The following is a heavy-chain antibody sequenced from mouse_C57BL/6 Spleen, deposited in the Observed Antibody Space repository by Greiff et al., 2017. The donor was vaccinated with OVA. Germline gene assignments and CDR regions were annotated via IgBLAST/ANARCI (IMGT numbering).Heavy chain of an antibody. CDR3: ARSLTGYYYGSISWFAY. CDR1: GYTFTDYY. J-gene: IGHJ3*01. D-gene: IGHD1-1*01. CDR2: IGPGSGST. V-gene: IGHV1-77*01. Sequence: QVHVKQSGAELVKPGASVKISCKASGYTFTDYYINWVKQRPGQGLEWIGKIGPGSGSTYYNEKFKGKATLTADKSSSTAYMQLSSLTSEDSAVYFCARSLTGYYYGSISWFAYWGQGTLVTVSA.